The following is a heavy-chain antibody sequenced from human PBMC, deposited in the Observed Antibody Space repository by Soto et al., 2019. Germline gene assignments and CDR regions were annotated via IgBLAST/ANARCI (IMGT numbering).Heavy chain of an antibody. J-gene: IGHJ3*02. CDR3: ARETMIVVVTSPNAFDI. CDR2: IIPIFGTA. Sequence: SVKVSCKASGGTFSSYAISWVRQAPGQGLEWMGGIIPIFGTANYAQKFQGRVTITADESTSTAYMELSSLRSEDTAVYYCARETMIVVVTSPNAFDIWGQGTMVTVSS. V-gene: IGHV1-69*13. D-gene: IGHD3-22*01. CDR1: GGTFSSYA.